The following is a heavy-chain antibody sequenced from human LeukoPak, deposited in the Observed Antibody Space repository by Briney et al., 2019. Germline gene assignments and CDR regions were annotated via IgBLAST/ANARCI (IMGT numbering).Heavy chain of an antibody. CDR2: IYHGGTT. CDR1: GGSISRSTYY. CDR3: ARSDGYGLVGI. J-gene: IGHJ3*02. V-gene: IGHV4-39*07. Sequence: SETLSLTCTVSGGSISRSTYYWGWIRQPPGKGLEWIGSIYHGGTTYYNPSLKSRVIILIDTAKNHFSLNLSSVTAADTAVYYCARSDGYGLVGIWGQGTMVTVSS. D-gene: IGHD3-10*01.